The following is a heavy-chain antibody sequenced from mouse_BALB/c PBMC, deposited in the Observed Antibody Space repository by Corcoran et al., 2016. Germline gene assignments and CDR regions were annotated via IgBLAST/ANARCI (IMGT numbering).Heavy chain of an antibody. D-gene: IGHD4-1*01. Sequence: EVQLQQSGAELVKPGASVKLSCTAAGFNIKDTYMHWVKQRPEQGLEWIGRIDPANGNTKYDPKFQGKATITANTSSNTAYLQLISLTSEDTAVYYCANWDSYVDVCGAAITVAVSS. CDR2: IDPANGNT. CDR3: ANWDSYVDV. J-gene: IGHJ1*01. V-gene: IGHV14-3*02. CDR1: GFNIKDTY.